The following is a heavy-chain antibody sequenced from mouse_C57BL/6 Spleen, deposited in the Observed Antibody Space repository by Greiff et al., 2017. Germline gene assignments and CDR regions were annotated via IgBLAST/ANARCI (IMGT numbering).Heavy chain of an antibody. J-gene: IGHJ1*03. D-gene: IGHD1-1*01. Sequence: QVQLQQPGAELVMPGASVKLSCKASGYTFTSYWMHWVKQRPGQGLEWIGEIDPSDSYTNYNQKFKGKSTLTVDKSSSTAYMLLSSLTSEDSAVYYCARGLLRMWYFDVWGTGTTVTVSS. CDR1: GYTFTSYW. CDR3: ARGLLRMWYFDV. V-gene: IGHV1-69*01. CDR2: IDPSDSYT.